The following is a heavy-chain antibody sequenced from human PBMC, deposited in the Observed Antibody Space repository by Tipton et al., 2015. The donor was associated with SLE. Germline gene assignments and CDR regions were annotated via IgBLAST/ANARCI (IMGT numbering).Heavy chain of an antibody. J-gene: IGHJ6*04. Sequence: QSGPEVKKPGASVKVSCKASGYTFTSYDINWVRQATGQGLEWMGWMNPNSGNTGYAQKFQGRVTMTRTTSVSTAYMELSSLRSEDTAVYYCATSLSGSNYSGTGVRVKVTTVTVSS. D-gene: IGHD1-26*01. CDR1: GYTFTSYD. CDR3: ATSLSGSNYSGTGV. V-gene: IGHV1-8*02. CDR2: MNPNSGNT.